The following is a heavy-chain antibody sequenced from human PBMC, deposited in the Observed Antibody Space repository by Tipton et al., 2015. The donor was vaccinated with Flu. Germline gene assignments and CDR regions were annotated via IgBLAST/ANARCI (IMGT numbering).Heavy chain of an antibody. J-gene: IGHJ4*02. D-gene: IGHD3-10*01. CDR1: GDSISSDFY. CDR2: VSRTGST. Sequence: LRLSCAVSGDSISSDFYWAWIRQFPGKGLEWIGTVSRTGSTIYNPSLKSRVTISIDTSKNQFSLNMRSVTAADTAVYYCARLTYYYGSGTSDCWGQGTLLTVSS. CDR3: ARLTYYYGSGTSDC. V-gene: IGHV4-38-2*01.